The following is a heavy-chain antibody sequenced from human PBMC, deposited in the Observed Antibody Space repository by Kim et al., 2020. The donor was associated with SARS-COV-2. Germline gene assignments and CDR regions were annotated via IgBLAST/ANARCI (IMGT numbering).Heavy chain of an antibody. CDR1: GFTFSTYA. CDR2: VSGSGDST. J-gene: IGHJ5*01. D-gene: IGHD2-2*02. V-gene: IGHV3-23*01. CDR3: AKGDCDSAGCSTTDS. Sequence: GGSLRLSCAASGFTFSTYAMTWVRQAPGKGLQWVSTVSGSGDSTLYADSVKGRFTIYRDTSKDTLFLQMNSLRVEDTAVYYCAKGDCDSAGCSTTDSLG.